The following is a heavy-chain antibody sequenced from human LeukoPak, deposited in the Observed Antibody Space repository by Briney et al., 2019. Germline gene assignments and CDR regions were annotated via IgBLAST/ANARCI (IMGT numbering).Heavy chain of an antibody. J-gene: IGHJ4*02. CDR2: ISSSGSTI. V-gene: IGHV3-48*03. CDR1: GASMNNNNW. Sequence: LSLTCTVSGASMNNNNWWNWVRQPPGKGLEWVSYISSSGSTIYYADSVKGRFTIFRDDAKNTLYLQMDSLRAGDTAVYYCASELAHCVGDCLQNWGQGTLVTVSS. D-gene: IGHD2-21*02. CDR3: ASELAHCVGDCLQN.